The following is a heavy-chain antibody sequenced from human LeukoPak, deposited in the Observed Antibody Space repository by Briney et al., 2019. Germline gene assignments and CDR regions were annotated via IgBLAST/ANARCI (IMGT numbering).Heavy chain of an antibody. CDR2: IIPIFGTA. CDR3: ARPRGYSGYESPSDY. CDR1: GGTFSSYA. V-gene: IGHV1-69*01. J-gene: IGHJ4*02. Sequence: SVKVSCKASGGTFSSYAISWVRQAPGQGLEWMGGIIPIFGTANYAQKFQGRVTITADESTSTAYMELSSLRSEDTAVYYCARPRGYSGYESPSDYWGQGTLVTVSS. D-gene: IGHD5-12*01.